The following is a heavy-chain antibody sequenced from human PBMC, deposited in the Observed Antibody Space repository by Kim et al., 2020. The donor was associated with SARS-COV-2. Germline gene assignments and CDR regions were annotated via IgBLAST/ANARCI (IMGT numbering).Heavy chain of an antibody. J-gene: IGHJ6*02. CDR2: ISYDGSNK. CDR3: ARVRDYYYGMDV. CDR1: GFTFSSYA. V-gene: IGHV3-30*04. Sequence: GGSLRLSCAASGFTFSSYAMHWVRQAPGKGLEWVAVISYDGSNKYYADSVKGRFTISRDNSKNTLYLQMNSLRAEDTAVYYCARVRDYYYGMDVWGQGTTVTVSS.